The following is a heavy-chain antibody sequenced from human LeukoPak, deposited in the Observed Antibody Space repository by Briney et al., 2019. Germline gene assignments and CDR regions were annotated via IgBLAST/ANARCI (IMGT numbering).Heavy chain of an antibody. CDR3: AKDSSGWYGCFDY. CDR2: MSYDGSNK. Sequence: GGSLRLSCAASGFTFSSYAMSWVRQAPGKGLEWVAVMSYDGSNKYYADSVKGRFTISRDNSKNTLYLQMNSLRAEDTAVYYCAKDSSGWYGCFDYWGQGTPVTVSS. D-gene: IGHD6-19*01. V-gene: IGHV3-30*18. J-gene: IGHJ4*02. CDR1: GFTFSSYA.